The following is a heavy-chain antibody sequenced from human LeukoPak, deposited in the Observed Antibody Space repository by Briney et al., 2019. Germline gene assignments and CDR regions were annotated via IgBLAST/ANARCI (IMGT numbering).Heavy chain of an antibody. CDR1: GFTFSSYW. J-gene: IGHJ4*02. CDR2: INSDESST. CDR3: ARESLAAAATFDY. Sequence: GGSLRLSCAASGFTFSSYWMHWVRQAPGKRLVWVSRINSDESSTTYADSVKGRFIISRDNAKNTLYLQMNSLRAEDTAVYYCARESLAAAATFDYWGQGTLVTVSS. D-gene: IGHD6-13*01. V-gene: IGHV3-74*01.